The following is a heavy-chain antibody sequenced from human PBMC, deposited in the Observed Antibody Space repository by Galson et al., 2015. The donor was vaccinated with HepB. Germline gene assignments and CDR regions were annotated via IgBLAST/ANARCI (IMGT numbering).Heavy chain of an antibody. CDR2: FDPDHGET. V-gene: IGHV1-24*01. CDR1: GYTLSELS. J-gene: IGHJ4*02. D-gene: IGHD2-8*01. Sequence: SVKVSCKVSGYTLSELSMHWVRQAPGKGLEWMGGFDPDHGETTHAQKFQDRVTMTADTSRDTAYMELSSLRSEDTAVYYCATVRFCTNGVCDHFDFWGQGARVTVSS. CDR3: ATVRFCTNGVCDHFDF.